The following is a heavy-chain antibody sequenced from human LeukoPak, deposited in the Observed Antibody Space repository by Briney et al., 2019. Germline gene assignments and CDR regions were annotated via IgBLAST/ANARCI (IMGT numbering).Heavy chain of an antibody. Sequence: PGGSLRLSCEGSGFTVNSNYMNWVRQGPGKGLEWVSILYGDGTTYYADSVKGRFTISRDNSKNSLYLQMNSLRAEDTAVYYCARAQAAAGTDRFDYWGQGTLVTVSS. CDR2: LYGDGTT. CDR3: ARAQAAAGTDRFDY. J-gene: IGHJ4*02. CDR1: GFTVNSNY. D-gene: IGHD6-13*01. V-gene: IGHV3-66*01.